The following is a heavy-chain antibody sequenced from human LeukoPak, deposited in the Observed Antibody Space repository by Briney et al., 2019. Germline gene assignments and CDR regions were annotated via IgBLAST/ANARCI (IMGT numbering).Heavy chain of an antibody. Sequence: PGGSLRLSCAASGFTFSSYAMSWVRQAPGKGREWVSAISGSGGSTYYADSVKGRFTISRDNSKNTLYLQMNSLRAEDTAVYYCAKDLGIDYVWGSYRPDYWGQGTLVTVSS. D-gene: IGHD3-16*02. J-gene: IGHJ4*02. CDR2: ISGSGGST. CDR1: GFTFSSYA. CDR3: AKDLGIDYVWGSYRPDY. V-gene: IGHV3-23*01.